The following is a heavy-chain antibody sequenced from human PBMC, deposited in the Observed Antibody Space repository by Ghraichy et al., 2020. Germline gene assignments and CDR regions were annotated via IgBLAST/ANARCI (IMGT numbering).Heavy chain of an antibody. V-gene: IGHV4-34*01. CDR1: GGSISGYY. CDR2: INYVGVT. D-gene: IGHD2-15*01. J-gene: IGHJ4*02. Sequence: SETLSLTCSVYGGSISGYYWSWIRHSPGQGLEWIGEINYVGVTIYNPSLESRVTISLDTYNNQFSLSLASVTAADTALYFCARGRYCGGGACYPRPSSFDYWGQGIPVTVSS. CDR3: ARGRYCGGGACYPRPSSFDY.